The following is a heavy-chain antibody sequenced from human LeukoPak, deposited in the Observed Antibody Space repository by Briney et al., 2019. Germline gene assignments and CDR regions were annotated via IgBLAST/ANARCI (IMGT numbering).Heavy chain of an antibody. CDR1: GGSISSGGYY. CDR2: IYYSGRT. D-gene: IGHD1-26*01. V-gene: IGHV4-31*03. J-gene: IGHJ4*02. CDR3: ARLAAYSGEENVDY. Sequence: PSETLSFTCTVSGGSISSGGYYWSWIRQHPGKGLEWIGYIYYSGRTYYNPSLKSRVTISVDTSKNQFSLKLSSVTAADTAVYYCARLAAYSGEENVDYWGQGTLVTVSS.